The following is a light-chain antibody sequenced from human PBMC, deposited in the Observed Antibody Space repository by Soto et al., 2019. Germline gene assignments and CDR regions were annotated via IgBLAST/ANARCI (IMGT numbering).Light chain of an antibody. CDR2: AAS. CDR3: QQSYSIRAWT. Sequence: DIQMTQSPSSLYASVGDRVTITCRASQSISSYLNWYQQKPGRAPNLLIYAASTLQSGVPSRFSGGGSGTDFTLTISSLQPEDFATYYCQQSYSIRAWTFGQGTKVDIK. J-gene: IGKJ1*01. CDR1: QSISSY. V-gene: IGKV1-39*01.